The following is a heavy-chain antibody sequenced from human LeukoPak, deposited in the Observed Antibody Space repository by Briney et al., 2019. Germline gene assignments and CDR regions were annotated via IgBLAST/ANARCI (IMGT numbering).Heavy chain of an antibody. CDR2: NNPNSGGT. D-gene: IGHD2-2*01. V-gene: IGHV1-2*02. J-gene: IGHJ6*02. CDR1: GYTFTGYY. Sequence: ASVKVSCKASGYTFTGYYMHWVRQAPGQGLEWMGWNNPNSGGTNYAQKFQGRVTMTRDTSISTAYMELSRLRSDDTAVYYCARGGQIVVVPATTGGYYGMDVWGQGTTVTVSS. CDR3: ARGGQIVVVPATTGGYYGMDV.